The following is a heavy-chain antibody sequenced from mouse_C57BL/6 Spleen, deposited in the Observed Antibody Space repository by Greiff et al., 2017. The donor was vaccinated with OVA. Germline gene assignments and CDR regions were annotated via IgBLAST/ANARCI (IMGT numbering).Heavy chain of an antibody. CDR1: GYSITSGYY. Sequence: EVQRVESGPGLVKPSQSLSLTCSVTGYSITSGYYWNWIRQFPGNKLEWMGYISYDGSNNYNPSLKNRISITRDTSKNQFFLKLNSVTTEDTATYYCARGTITTVVFDVWGTGTTVTVSS. J-gene: IGHJ1*03. V-gene: IGHV3-6*01. CDR2: ISYDGSN. D-gene: IGHD1-1*01. CDR3: ARGTITTVVFDV.